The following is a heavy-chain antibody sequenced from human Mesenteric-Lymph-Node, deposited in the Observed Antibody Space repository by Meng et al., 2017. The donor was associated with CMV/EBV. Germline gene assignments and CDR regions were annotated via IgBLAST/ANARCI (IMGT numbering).Heavy chain of an antibody. CDR2: IYHSGST. J-gene: IGHJ4*02. CDR3: ARGATGIGLFDH. CDR1: GGSISSNSW. V-gene: IGHV4-4*02. Sequence: CAVSGGSISSNSWWTWVRQPPGKGLEWIGEIYHSGSTNYIPSLKSRVTISVDKSKNQFSLKLNSVTAADTAVYYCARGATGIGLFDHWGQGTLVTVSS. D-gene: IGHD1-1*01.